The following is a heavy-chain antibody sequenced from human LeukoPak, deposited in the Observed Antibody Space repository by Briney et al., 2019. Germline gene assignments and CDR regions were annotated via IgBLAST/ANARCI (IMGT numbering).Heavy chain of an antibody. V-gene: IGHV4-39*07. CDR2: IYYNGRP. CDR3: ARDPTSGSFDY. CDR1: GDSISSNTYY. D-gene: IGHD3-10*01. Sequence: SETLSLTCTVFGDSISSNTYYWGWIRQPPGKGLDWIGSIYYNGRPYYTPSLKSRVTISPDTSRNQFSLRLSSVTAADTAVYYCARDPTSGSFDYWGQGNLVTVSS. J-gene: IGHJ4*02.